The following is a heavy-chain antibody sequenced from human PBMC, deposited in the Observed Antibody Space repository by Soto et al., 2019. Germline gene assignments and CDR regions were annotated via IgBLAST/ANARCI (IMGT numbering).Heavy chain of an antibody. CDR2: INPNSGGT. D-gene: IGHD3-10*01. V-gene: IGHV1-2*04. Sequence: ASVKVSCKASGYTFTGYYMHWVRQAPGQGLEWMGWINPNSGGTNYAQKFQGWVTMTRDTSISTAYMELSRLRSDDTAVYYCASGAPIYYGSGSYYNFSYYYGMDVWGQGTTVTVSS. CDR3: ASGAPIYYGSGSYYNFSYYYGMDV. CDR1: GYTFTGYY. J-gene: IGHJ6*02.